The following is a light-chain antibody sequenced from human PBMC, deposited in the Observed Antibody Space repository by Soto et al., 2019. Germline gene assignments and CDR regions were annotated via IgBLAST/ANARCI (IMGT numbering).Light chain of an antibody. CDR2: GAS. CDR3: QQYGSLPIT. CDR1: QNFGISY. Sequence: EIVVTQSPATLSVSPEGSCTLSCMAVQNFGISYLAWYQQKPGKAPRLVIYGASSRATGIPERFSGSGSGTDFTLAISRVEPEDFAVYYCQQYGSLPITFGQGTRLEIK. V-gene: IGKV3-20*01. J-gene: IGKJ5*01.